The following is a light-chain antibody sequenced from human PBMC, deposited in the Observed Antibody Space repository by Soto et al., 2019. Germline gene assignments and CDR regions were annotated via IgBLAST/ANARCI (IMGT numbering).Light chain of an antibody. CDR2: EVS. CDR3: RSYGGSNNWV. V-gene: IGLV2-8*01. Sequence: QSVLTQPPSASGSPGQSVTISCTGTSSDVGGYNYVSWYQQHPGKAPKLMIYEVSKRPSGVPDRFSGSKSGNTASLTVSGLQAEDEADYYCRSYGGSNNWVFGGGTKVTVL. J-gene: IGLJ3*02. CDR1: SSDVGGYNY.